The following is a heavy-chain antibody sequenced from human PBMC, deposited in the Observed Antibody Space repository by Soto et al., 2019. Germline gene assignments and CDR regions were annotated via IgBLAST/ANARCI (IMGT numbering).Heavy chain of an antibody. V-gene: IGHV3-73*01. D-gene: IGHD2-15*01. CDR1: GFTSSGSA. Sequence: GGSLRLSCAASGFTSSGSAMHWVRQASGKGLEWVGRIRSKANSYATAYAASVKGRFTISRDDSKNTAYLQMNSLKTEDTAVYYCTRLAFLGDYYGMDVWGQGTTVTVSS. CDR2: IRSKANSYAT. J-gene: IGHJ6*02. CDR3: TRLAFLGDYYGMDV.